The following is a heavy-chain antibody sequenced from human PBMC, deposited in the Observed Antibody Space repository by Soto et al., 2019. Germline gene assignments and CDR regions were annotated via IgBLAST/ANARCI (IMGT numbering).Heavy chain of an antibody. D-gene: IGHD6-19*01. J-gene: IGHJ3*02. CDR1: GFTFTSSA. CDR2: IVVGSGNT. Sequence: SLKVSCKASGFTFTSSAVQWVRQARGQRLEWIGWIVVGSGNTNYAQKFQERVTITRDMSTSTAYMELSSLRSEDTAVYYCAAASSGWYAFDIWGQGTMVTVSS. CDR3: AAASSGWYAFDI. V-gene: IGHV1-58*01.